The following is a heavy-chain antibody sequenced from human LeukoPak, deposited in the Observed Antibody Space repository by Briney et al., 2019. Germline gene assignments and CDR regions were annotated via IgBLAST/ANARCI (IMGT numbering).Heavy chain of an antibody. CDR3: ARESGNPVVYYYYYYGMDV. Sequence: GSLRLSCAASGFTFSSYAMHWVRQAPGKGLEWVAVISYDGSNKYYADSVKGRFTISRDNSKNTLYLQMNSLRAEDTAVYYCARESGNPVVYYYYYYGMDVWGQGTTVTVSS. CDR2: ISYDGSNK. D-gene: IGHD4-23*01. J-gene: IGHJ6*02. CDR1: GFTFSSYA. V-gene: IGHV3-30-3*01.